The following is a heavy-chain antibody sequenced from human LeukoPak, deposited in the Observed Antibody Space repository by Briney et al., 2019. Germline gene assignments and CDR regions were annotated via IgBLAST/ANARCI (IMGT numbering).Heavy chain of an antibody. CDR3: ARDSSMLRGPLVIYYFDF. CDR1: DCSFITYA. D-gene: IGHD3-10*01. V-gene: IGHV3-23*01. Sequence: GGSLRLSCAASDCSFITYAMSWVREAPGKGLEWVSTISGGGDATYYADSVKGRFTISRDNSKNTLYLQMNSLRVEDTAVYYCARDSSMLRGPLVIYYFDFWGQGTLVTVSS. CDR2: ISGGGDAT. J-gene: IGHJ4*02.